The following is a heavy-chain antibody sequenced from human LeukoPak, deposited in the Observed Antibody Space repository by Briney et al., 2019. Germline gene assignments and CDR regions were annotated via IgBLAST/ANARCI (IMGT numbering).Heavy chain of an antibody. V-gene: IGHV3-23*01. CDR2: IDSSGDYT. CDR3: GKEFSSGWFF. CDR1: GFTFSTHA. Sequence: GGSLRLSCAASGFTFSTHAMTWVRQAPGKGLEWVSSIDSSGDYTFYADSVKGRFTISRDNSKDTLYPQLSGLRAEDTAIYYCGKEFSSGWFFWGQGTLVSVSS. D-gene: IGHD6-13*01. J-gene: IGHJ4*02.